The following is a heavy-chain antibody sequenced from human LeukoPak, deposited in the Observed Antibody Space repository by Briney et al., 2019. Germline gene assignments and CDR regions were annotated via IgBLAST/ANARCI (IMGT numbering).Heavy chain of an antibody. V-gene: IGHV4-59*01. CDR3: ARAVPDHLWFGESYWFDP. Sequence: PSETLSLTCTVSGGSISSYYWSWIPQPPGKGLEWLGYIYYSGSTNYNPSLKSRVTISVDTSKNQFSLKLSSVTAADTAVYYCARAVPDHLWFGESYWFDPWGQGTLVTVSS. J-gene: IGHJ5*02. CDR1: GGSISSYY. D-gene: IGHD3-10*01. CDR2: IYYSGST.